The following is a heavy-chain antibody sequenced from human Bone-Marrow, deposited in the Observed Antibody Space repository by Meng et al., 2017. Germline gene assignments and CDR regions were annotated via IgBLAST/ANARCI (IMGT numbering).Heavy chain of an antibody. CDR3: SRGDYERINDY. CDR2: INPEETTT. CDR1: GSTFSTFW. D-gene: IGHD4-17*01. Sequence: PVGHGGRFVQPRGSMRLSCAAAGSTFSTFWMHWVRQSPGKVLVWVSRINPEETTTTYADSVEGRFTIYRDNAKNSLYLQMNSLRSEDTAVYYCSRGDYERINDYWGQGTLVTVFS. J-gene: IGHJ4*02. V-gene: IGHV3-74*03.